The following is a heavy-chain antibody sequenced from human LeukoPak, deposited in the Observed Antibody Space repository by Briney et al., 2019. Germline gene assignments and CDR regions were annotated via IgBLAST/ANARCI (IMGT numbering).Heavy chain of an antibody. CDR2: IASDGSST. D-gene: IGHD1-1*01. V-gene: IGHV3-74*01. CDR1: GFTFSSYW. CDR3: AKAPPYKKYFDY. J-gene: IGHJ4*02. Sequence: GGSLRLSCAASGFTFSSYWMNWVRQAPGKGLVWVSRIASDGSSTTYADSVKGRFTISRDNSKNTLYLQMNSLRAEDTAVYYCAKAPPYKKYFDYWGQGTLVTVSS.